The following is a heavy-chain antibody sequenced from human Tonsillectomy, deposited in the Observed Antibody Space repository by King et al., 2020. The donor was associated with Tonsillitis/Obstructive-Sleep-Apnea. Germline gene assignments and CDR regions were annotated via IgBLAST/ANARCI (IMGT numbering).Heavy chain of an antibody. CDR2: ISYDGSNK. CDR1: GFTFSSYA. V-gene: IGHV3-30*01. D-gene: IGHD2-2*01. Sequence: VQLVESGGGVVQPGRSLGLSCAASGFTFSSYAMHWVRQAPGKGLEWVAVISYDGSNKYYADSVKGRFTISRDNSKNTLYLQMNSLRAEDTAVYYCARGVCSSTSCVYYFDYWGQGTLVTVSS. J-gene: IGHJ4*02. CDR3: ARGVCSSTSCVYYFDY.